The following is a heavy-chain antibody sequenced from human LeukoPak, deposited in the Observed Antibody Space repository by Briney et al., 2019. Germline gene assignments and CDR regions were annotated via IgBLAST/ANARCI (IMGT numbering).Heavy chain of an antibody. J-gene: IGHJ6*02. D-gene: IGHD2-2*01. CDR3: ARAVVVLKYGMDV. Sequence: GGSLRLSCEASGFTVSSTYMSWVRQTPGKGLEWVSVIYSDGKVYYIDSVKGRFTISRDNSKNTLYLQMNSLRAEDTAVYYCARAVVVLKYGMDVWGQGTTVTVSS. CDR2: IYSDGKV. CDR1: GFTVSSTY. V-gene: IGHV3-53*05.